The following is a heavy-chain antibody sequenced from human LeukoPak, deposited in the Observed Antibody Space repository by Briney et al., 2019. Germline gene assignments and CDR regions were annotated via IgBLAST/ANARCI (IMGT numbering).Heavy chain of an antibody. CDR1: GFTVDTNY. J-gene: IGHJ5*02. Sequence: GGSLRLSCATSGFTVDTNYMSWVRQAPGKGLEWVSVIYADGSTFYTDSVKGRFSISRDIFKNTLYLQMNSVRAEDTALYYCARDLDWGAFDAWGQGTLVTVSS. CDR2: IYADGST. CDR3: ARDLDWGAFDA. D-gene: IGHD3-9*01. V-gene: IGHV3-53*01.